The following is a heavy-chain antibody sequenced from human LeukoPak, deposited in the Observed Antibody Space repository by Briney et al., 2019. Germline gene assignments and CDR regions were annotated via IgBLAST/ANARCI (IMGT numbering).Heavy chain of an antibody. V-gene: IGHV3-66*02. J-gene: IGHJ4*02. Sequence: EGSLRLSCAASGFIVSSNYMNWVRQAPGKGLEWVSVIYYGGSTYYADSVKGRFTISRDNSRNTLYLQMNSLRPEDTAVYYYASLDYWGQGTLVTVSS. CDR2: IYYGGST. CDR1: GFIVSSNY. CDR3: ASLDY.